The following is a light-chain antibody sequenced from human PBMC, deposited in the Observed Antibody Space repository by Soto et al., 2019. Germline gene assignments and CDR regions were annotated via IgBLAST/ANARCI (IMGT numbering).Light chain of an antibody. CDR3: SSYTSSSTVV. CDR2: DVS. CDR1: SSDVGDYNY. V-gene: IGLV2-14*03. Sequence: QSALTQPASVSGSPGQSITISCTGTSSDVGDYNYVSWYQHHPGRAPKLMIYDVSNRPSGVSNRFSGSKSGHTASLTISGLQAEDEADYYCSSYTSSSTVVFGGGTKVTVL. J-gene: IGLJ2*01.